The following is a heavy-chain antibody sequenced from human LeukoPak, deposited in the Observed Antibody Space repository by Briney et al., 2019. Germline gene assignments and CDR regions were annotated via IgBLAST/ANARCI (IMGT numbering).Heavy chain of an antibody. Sequence: GGSLRLSWAASGFTFSSFAMSWVRQAPVKGLEWVSSVSAGGGSTHYADSVKGRFTISRDNSKNTLYLQMNSLRAEDTALYYCAIRGEGDPFDYWGQGTLVTVSS. CDR2: VSAGGGST. CDR3: AIRGEGDPFDY. V-gene: IGHV3-23*01. J-gene: IGHJ4*02. D-gene: IGHD3-10*01. CDR1: GFTFSSFA.